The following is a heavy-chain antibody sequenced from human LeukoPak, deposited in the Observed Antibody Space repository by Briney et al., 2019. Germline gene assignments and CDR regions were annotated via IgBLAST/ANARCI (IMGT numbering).Heavy chain of an antibody. V-gene: IGHV1-46*01. J-gene: IGHJ4*02. CDR2: INPSGGST. Sequence: ASVKVSCKASGYTFITYRMHWVRQAPGQGLEWMGIINPSGGSTSYAQKFQGRVTMTRDTPTTTVDMELSSLRSEDTAVYYCAREAVAGYYYFDYWGQGILVTVSS. CDR1: GYTFITYR. CDR3: AREAVAGYYYFDY. D-gene: IGHD6-19*01.